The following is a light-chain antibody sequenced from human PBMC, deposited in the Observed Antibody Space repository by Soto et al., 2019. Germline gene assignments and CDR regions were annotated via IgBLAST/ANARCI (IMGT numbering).Light chain of an antibody. CDR3: QQYGSAPRT. J-gene: IGKJ1*01. Sequence: EIVLTQSPGTLSLSPGERATLSCRASQSVSRNYLAWYQQKPGQAPRLLIYAASSRISGIPDRFSGSGSGTDFTLTISRLEPEDFAVYHCQQYGSAPRTFVQGTKVEIK. V-gene: IGKV3-20*01. CDR1: QSVSRNY. CDR2: AAS.